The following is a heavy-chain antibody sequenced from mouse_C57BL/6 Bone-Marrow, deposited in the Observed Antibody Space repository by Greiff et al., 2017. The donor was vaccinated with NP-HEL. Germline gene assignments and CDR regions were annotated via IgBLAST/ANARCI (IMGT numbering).Heavy chain of an antibody. D-gene: IGHD1-1*01. CDR2: IYPGDGDT. J-gene: IGHJ2*01. V-gene: IGHV1-82*01. CDR1: GYAFSSSW. Sequence: QVQLQQSGPELVKPGASVKISCKASGYAFSSSWMNWVKQRPGKGLEWIGRIYPGDGDTNYNGKFKGKATLTADKSSSTAYMQLSSLTSEDSAVYFCARSVIYYDYWGQGTTLTVSS. CDR3: ARSVIYYDY.